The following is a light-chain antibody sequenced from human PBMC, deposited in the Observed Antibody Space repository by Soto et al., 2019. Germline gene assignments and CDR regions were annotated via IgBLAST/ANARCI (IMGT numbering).Light chain of an antibody. V-gene: IGLV2-14*01. CDR3: FSFITTSTHV. J-gene: IGLJ1*01. CDR1: SSDIGAYDY. CDR2: EVN. Sequence: QSALTQPASLSGAPGQSITISCTGTSSDIGAYDYVSWFQQHPGKAPKLMISEVNNRPSGVSNRFSGSKSGNTAYLTISGLQVEDEAEYFCFSFITTSTHVFGTGPKVTVL.